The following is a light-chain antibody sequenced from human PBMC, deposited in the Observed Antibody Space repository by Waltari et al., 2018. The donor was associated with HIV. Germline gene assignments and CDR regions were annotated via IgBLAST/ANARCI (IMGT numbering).Light chain of an antibody. V-gene: IGLV2-14*03. CDR3: SSYARNSPWL. Sequence: PGHSITISCTGTASDFGDYNYVSWYQQLPGKAPKLVIYDVTQRPSGISHRFSGSRSGTTASLTISGLQAEDEADYYCSSYARNSPWLFGGGTKLTVL. CDR2: DVT. J-gene: IGLJ2*01. CDR1: ASDFGDYNY.